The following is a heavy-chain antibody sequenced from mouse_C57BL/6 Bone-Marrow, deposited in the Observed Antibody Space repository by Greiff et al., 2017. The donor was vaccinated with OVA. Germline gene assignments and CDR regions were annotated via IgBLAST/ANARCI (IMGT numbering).Heavy chain of an antibody. D-gene: IGHD2-2*01. Sequence: VQLQQPGAELVRPGTSVKLSCKASGYTFTSYWMHWVKQRPGQGLEWIGVIDPSDSYTNYNQKFKGKATLTVDTSSSTAYMQLSSLTSEDSAVYYCARWLPYYYAMDYWGQGTSVTVSS. CDR2: IDPSDSYT. CDR1: GYTFTSYW. CDR3: ARWLPYYYAMDY. V-gene: IGHV1-59*01. J-gene: IGHJ4*01.